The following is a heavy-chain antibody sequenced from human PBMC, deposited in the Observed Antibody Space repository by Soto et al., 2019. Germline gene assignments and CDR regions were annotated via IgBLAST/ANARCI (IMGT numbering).Heavy chain of an antibody. V-gene: IGHV3-33*01. CDR3: ARLGSGWCADY. CDR1: GFTFSSYG. Sequence: GGSLRLSCAASGFTFSSYGMHWVRQAPGKGLEWVAVIWNDASHKYYADSVKGRFTISRDNSKNTLYLQMNSLRAEDTAVCYCARLGSGWCADYWGQGTPVTVSS. D-gene: IGHD6-19*01. J-gene: IGHJ4*02. CDR2: IWNDASHK.